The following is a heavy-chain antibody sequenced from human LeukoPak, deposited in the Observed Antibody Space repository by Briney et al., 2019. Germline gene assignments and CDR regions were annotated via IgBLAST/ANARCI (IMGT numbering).Heavy chain of an antibody. D-gene: IGHD6-13*01. CDR3: ARQDISSSWYRLDY. V-gene: IGHV3-48*03. CDR2: ISSSGSVI. J-gene: IGHJ4*02. Sequence: GGSLRLSCAASSFTFSGYGMNWVRQAPGKGLEWVSYISSSGSVIYYADSVKGRFTISRDNAKKSLYLQMNSLRAEDTAVYYCARQDISSSWYRLDYWGQGSLLTVSS. CDR1: SFTFSGYG.